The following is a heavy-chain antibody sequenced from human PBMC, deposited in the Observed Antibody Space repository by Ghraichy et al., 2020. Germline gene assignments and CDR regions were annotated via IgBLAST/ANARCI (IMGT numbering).Heavy chain of an antibody. V-gene: IGHV4-59*01. J-gene: IGHJ5*02. Sequence: SETLSLTCSVFGVSMTSYYWNWIRQPPGKGLEWIGYIYYTGSTSYSSSLESRVTMSVDTSKNQFSLKLTSVTAADTAVYYCASSGIRASAFDPWRQGTLVTVSS. D-gene: IGHD1-14*01. CDR1: GVSMTSYY. CDR2: IYYTGST. CDR3: ASSGIRASAFDP.